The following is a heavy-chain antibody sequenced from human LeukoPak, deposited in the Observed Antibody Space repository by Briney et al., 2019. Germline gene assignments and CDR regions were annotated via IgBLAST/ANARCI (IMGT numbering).Heavy chain of an antibody. D-gene: IGHD3-10*01. CDR3: AKDEASMVRGWGIFDY. CDR1: GFTFTTYW. V-gene: IGHV3-7*03. J-gene: IGHJ4*02. CDR2: IKQDGTER. Sequence: GGSLRLSCAASGFTFTTYWMSWVRQAPGKGLEWVANIKQDGTERYYVDSVKGRFTISRDNAKNSLYLQMNSLRAEDTAVYYCAKDEASMVRGWGIFDYWGQGTLVTVSS.